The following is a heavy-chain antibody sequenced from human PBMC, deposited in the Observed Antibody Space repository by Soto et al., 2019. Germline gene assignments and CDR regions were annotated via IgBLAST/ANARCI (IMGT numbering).Heavy chain of an antibody. Sequence: QVQLVESGGGVVQPGRSLRLSCAASGFTFSSYAMHWVRQAPGKGLEWVAVISYDGSNKYYADSVKGRFTISRDNSKNTLYLQITGLRAEDTAVYYCARAPSGGGYLAHGGQETLVTVSS. CDR2: ISYDGSNK. D-gene: IGHD3-10*01. CDR1: GFTFSSYA. V-gene: IGHV3-30-3*01. CDR3: ARAPSGGGYLAH. J-gene: IGHJ4*02.